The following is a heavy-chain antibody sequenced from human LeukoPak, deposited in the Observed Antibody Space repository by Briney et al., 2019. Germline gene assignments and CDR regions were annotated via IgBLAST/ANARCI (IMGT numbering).Heavy chain of an antibody. CDR1: GGTFSSYA. J-gene: IGHJ4*01. V-gene: IGHV1-69*05. CDR2: IIPIFGTA. Sequence: ASVKVSCKASGGTFSSYAISWVRQAPGQGLEWMGRIIPIFGTANYAQKFQGRVTITTDESTSTAYMELSSLRSEETAVYCCAMWGPRRLNSRGRNFDSWGQGTLVTVFS. D-gene: IGHD6-19*01. CDR3: AMWGPRRLNSRGRNFDS.